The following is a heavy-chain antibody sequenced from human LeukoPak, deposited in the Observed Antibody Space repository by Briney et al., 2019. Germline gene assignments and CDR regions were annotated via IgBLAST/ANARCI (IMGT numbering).Heavy chain of an antibody. CDR3: ARGMKVGVVTYYYMDV. D-gene: IGHD3-3*01. CDR1: GGSISSYY. CDR2: IYYSGST. J-gene: IGHJ6*03. V-gene: IGHV4-59*01. Sequence: SETLSLTCTVSGGSISSYYWSWIRQPPGKGLEWIGYIYYSGSTNYNPSLKSQVTISVDTSKNQFSLKLSSVTAADTAVYYCARGMKVGVVTYYYMDVWGKGTTVTVSS.